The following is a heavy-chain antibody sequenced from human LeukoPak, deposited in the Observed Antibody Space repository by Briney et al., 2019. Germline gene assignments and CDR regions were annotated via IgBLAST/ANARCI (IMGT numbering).Heavy chain of an antibody. Sequence: GGSLRLSCAASGFTFSSYAMRWVRQAPGKGLEWVSAISGDSSTTYYADSVKGRFTVSRDNSKNKLFLQMTSLRAEDTAIYSCARAIGVGSGNHLFDYWGQGTLVTVSS. V-gene: IGHV3-23*01. CDR1: GFTFSSYA. CDR3: ARAIGVGSGNHLFDY. CDR2: ISGDSSTT. D-gene: IGHD3-10*01. J-gene: IGHJ4*02.